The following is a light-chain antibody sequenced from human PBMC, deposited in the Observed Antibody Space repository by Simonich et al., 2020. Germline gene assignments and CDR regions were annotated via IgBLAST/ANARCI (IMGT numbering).Light chain of an antibody. CDR2: WAS. J-gene: IGKJ2*01. CDR3: QQYYSTPYT. Sequence: DIVMTQSPDSLAVSLGERATINCKSSQSFLYSSNNKNYLTWYQQKPGQPPKLLIYWASTRKSGVPDRFSGSGSGTDFTLTISSLQAEDVAVYYCQQYYSTPYTFGQGTKLEIK. V-gene: IGKV4-1*01. CDR1: QSFLYSSNNKNY.